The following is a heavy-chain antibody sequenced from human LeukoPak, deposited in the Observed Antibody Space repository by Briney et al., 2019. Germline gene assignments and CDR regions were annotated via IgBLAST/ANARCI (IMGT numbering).Heavy chain of an antibody. CDR3: ARGRYYDKYCMDV. J-gene: IGHJ6*03. V-gene: IGHV4-31*03. CDR2: IYYSGST. CDR1: GGSISSGGYY. Sequence: SETLPLTCTVSGGSISSGGYYWSWIRQHPGKGLEWIGYIYYSGSTYYNPSLKSRVTISVDTSKNQFSLKLSSVTAADTAVYYCARGRYYDKYCMDVWGQGTTVTVSS. D-gene: IGHD3-22*01.